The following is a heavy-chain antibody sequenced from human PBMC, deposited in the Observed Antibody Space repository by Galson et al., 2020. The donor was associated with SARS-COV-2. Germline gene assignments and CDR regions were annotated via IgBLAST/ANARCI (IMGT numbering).Heavy chain of an antibody. J-gene: IGHJ4*02. Sequence: GESLKISCKTSGYTFIDYYVHWVRQAPGQGLEWMGWINPYNGVTNYAQNFQGRVTMTRDMSISTAYVELRSLRSDDAAVYYCARGHSSAWQYFDYWGQGTLVTVSS. CDR3: ARGHSSAWQYFDY. V-gene: IGHV1-2*02. CDR1: GYTFIDYY. D-gene: IGHD3-22*01. CDR2: INPYNGVT.